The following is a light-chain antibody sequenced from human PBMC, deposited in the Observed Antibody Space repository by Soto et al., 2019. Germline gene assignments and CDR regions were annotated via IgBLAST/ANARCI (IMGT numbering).Light chain of an antibody. Sequence: QSVLTQSPSASASLGASVKLTCTLSSGHSRYAIAWHQPQPEKGPRYLMKLDSDGSHTKGDAIPDRFSGSSSGAERYLTISSLQSEDEADYYCQTWGTGSHVVFGGGTKVTVL. J-gene: IGLJ2*01. CDR1: SGHSRYA. CDR3: QTWGTGSHVV. V-gene: IGLV4-69*01. CDR2: LDSDGSH.